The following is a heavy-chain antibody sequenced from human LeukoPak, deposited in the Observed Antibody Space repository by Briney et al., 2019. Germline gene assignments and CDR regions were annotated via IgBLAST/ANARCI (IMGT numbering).Heavy chain of an antibody. Sequence: GGSLRLSCAASGFTFSSYWMHWVRQAPGKGLVWVSRMKSDGSSISYADSVKGRFTISRDNAKNTLYLQMSSLRAEDTAVYYCARTQYSSSGIDYWGQGTLVTVSS. J-gene: IGHJ4*02. CDR3: ARTQYSSSGIDY. CDR2: MKSDGSSI. V-gene: IGHV3-74*01. CDR1: GFTFSSYW. D-gene: IGHD6-13*01.